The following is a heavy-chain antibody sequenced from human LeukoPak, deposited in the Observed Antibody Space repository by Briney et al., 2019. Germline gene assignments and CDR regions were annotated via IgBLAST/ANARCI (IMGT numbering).Heavy chain of an antibody. CDR2: INPNSGGT. CDR1: GYTFTGYY. J-gene: IGHJ4*02. CDR3: ARAGPNPSGIAAAANLIDY. D-gene: IGHD6-13*01. V-gene: IGHV1-2*02. Sequence: GASVKVSCKASGYTFTGYYMHWVRQAPGQGLEWTGWINPNSGGTNYAQKFQGRVTMTRDTSISTAYMELSRLRSDDTAVYYCARAGPNPSGIAAAANLIDYWGQGTLVTVSS.